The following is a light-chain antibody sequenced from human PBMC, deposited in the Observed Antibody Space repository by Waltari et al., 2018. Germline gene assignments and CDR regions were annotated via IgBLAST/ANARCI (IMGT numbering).Light chain of an antibody. V-gene: IGLV2-14*01. Sequence: QSALTQPASVSGSPGQSITISCHGTSSDVGGYNYVSWYQQHPGKAPKLMIYDVTKRPSGVSTRFSGSKSGNTASLTISGLQAEDEADYYCSSFTSSSTLRVFGGGTKLTVL. CDR1: SSDVGGYNY. CDR2: DVT. J-gene: IGLJ3*02. CDR3: SSFTSSSTLRV.